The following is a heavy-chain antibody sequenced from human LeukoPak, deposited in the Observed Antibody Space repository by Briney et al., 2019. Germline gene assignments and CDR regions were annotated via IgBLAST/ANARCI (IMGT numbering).Heavy chain of an antibody. CDR1: GDSISGFY. Sequence: KPSETLSLTCTVSGDSISGFYWGWIRQPPGKGLEWIGSIYHSGSTYYNPSLKSRVTISVDTSKNQFSLKLSSVTAADTAVYYCARDEGGSGSYSDYWGQGTLVTVSS. CDR3: ARDEGGSGSYSDY. V-gene: IGHV4-38-2*02. CDR2: IYHSGST. D-gene: IGHD3-10*01. J-gene: IGHJ4*02.